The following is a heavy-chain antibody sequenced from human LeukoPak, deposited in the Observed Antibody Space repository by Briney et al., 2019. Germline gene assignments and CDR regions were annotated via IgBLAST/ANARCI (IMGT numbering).Heavy chain of an antibody. V-gene: IGHV3-20*04. CDR1: GFTFDDYG. CDR3: ARGSGYSYAFTGRERTKSRLDY. CDR2: ITWNAGST. Sequence: GGPLRLSCAASGFTFDDYGMSWVRQAPGKGLEWVSGITWNAGSTGYADSVKGRFTISRDNAKNSLYLQMNSLRAEDTALYYCARGSGYSYAFTGRERTKSRLDYWGQGTLVTVSS. J-gene: IGHJ4*02. D-gene: IGHD5-18*01.